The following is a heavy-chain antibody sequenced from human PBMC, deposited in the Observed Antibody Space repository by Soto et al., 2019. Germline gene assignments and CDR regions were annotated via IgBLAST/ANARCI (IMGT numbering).Heavy chain of an antibody. CDR3: ARDRRGVSSSMDV. CDR1: GYTFTSYV. CDR2: ISAYNGNT. Sequence: APVKVSFKASGYTFTSYVIIWGRQAPGQGLEWMGWISAYNGNTNYAQKLQGRVTMTTDTSTSTAYMELRSLRSDDTAVYSCARDRRGVSSSMDVWGQGTTVTVSS. J-gene: IGHJ6*02. D-gene: IGHD6-19*01. V-gene: IGHV1-18*04.